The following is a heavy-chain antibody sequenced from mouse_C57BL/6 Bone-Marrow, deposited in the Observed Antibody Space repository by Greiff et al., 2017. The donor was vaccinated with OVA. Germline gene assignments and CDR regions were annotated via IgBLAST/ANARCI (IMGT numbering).Heavy chain of an antibody. CDR1: GYTFTSYW. D-gene: IGHD1-1*01. V-gene: IGHV1-61*01. Sequence: VQLQQPGAELVRPGSSVKLSCKASGYTFTSYWMDWVKQRPGQGLEWIGNIYPSDSETHYNQKFKDKATLTVDKSSSTAYMQLSSLTSEDSAVYYCAHYYYGSYWYFDVWGTGTTVTVSS. CDR3: AHYYYGSYWYFDV. J-gene: IGHJ1*03. CDR2: IYPSDSET.